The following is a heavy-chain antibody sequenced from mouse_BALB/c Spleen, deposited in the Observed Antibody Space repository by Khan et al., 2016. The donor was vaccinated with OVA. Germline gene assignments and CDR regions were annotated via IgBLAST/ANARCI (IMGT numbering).Heavy chain of an antibody. CDR1: GYSFTGYF. J-gene: IGHJ4*01. D-gene: IGHD2-4*01. V-gene: IGHV1-20*02. Sequence: VQLQQSGPELVKPGASVKISCKASGYSFTGYFMNWVMQSHGKSLEWIGRINPYNGDTYYNQKFKGKATLTVDKSSSTAYMELRSLASEDSAVYYCARAYYDYDGTMDYWGQGTSLTVSS. CDR3: ARAYYDYDGTMDY. CDR2: INPYNGDT.